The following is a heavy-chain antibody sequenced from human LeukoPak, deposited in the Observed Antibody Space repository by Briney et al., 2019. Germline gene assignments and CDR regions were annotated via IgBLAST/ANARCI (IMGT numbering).Heavy chain of an antibody. CDR3: ARVVPAANKNYYGMDA. V-gene: IGHV1-2*02. Sequence: ASVKVSCKASGYTFTGYYMHWVRQAPGQGLEWMGWINPNSGGTNYAQKFQGRVTMTRDTSISTAYMELSRLRSDDTAVYYCARVVPAANKNYYGMDAWGQGTTVTVSS. CDR2: INPNSGGT. J-gene: IGHJ6*02. D-gene: IGHD2-2*01. CDR1: GYTFTGYY.